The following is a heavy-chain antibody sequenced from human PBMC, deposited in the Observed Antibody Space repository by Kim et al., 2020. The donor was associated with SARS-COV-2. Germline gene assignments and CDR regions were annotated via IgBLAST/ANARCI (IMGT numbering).Heavy chain of an antibody. Sequence: YAQKFQGRVTMTRNTSISTAYMELSSLRSEDTAVYYCASETGDYYYYGMDVWGQGTTVTVSS. CDR3: ASETGDYYYYGMDV. J-gene: IGHJ6*02. V-gene: IGHV1-8*01.